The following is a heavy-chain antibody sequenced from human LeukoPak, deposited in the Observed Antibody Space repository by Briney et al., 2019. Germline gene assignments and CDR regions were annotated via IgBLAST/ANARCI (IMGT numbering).Heavy chain of an antibody. V-gene: IGHV3-21*01. D-gene: IGHD6-13*01. CDR3: ARESLEGSSWHFDY. Sequence: PGGSLRLSCAASGFTFSSYSMNWVRQAPGKGLEWVSSISSSSSYIYYADSVKGRFTISRDNAKNSLYLQMNSLRAEDTAVYYCARESLEGSSWHFDYWGQGTLVTVSS. CDR2: ISSSSSYI. CDR1: GFTFSSYS. J-gene: IGHJ4*02.